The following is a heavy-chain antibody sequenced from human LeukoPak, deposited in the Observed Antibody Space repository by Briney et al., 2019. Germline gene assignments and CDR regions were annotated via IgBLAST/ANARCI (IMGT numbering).Heavy chain of an antibody. CDR3: ARIVASIAARRTVDFRHYYYYYMDV. J-gene: IGHJ6*03. CDR2: IYTSGST. V-gene: IGHV4-61*02. D-gene: IGHD6-6*01. Sequence: SETLSLTCTVSGGSISSGSYYWSWIRQPAGKGLEWIGRIYTSGSTNYNPSLKSRVTISVDTSKNQFSLKLSSVTAADTAVYYCARIVASIAARRTVDFRHYYYYYMDVWGKGTTVTVSS. CDR1: GGSISSGSYY.